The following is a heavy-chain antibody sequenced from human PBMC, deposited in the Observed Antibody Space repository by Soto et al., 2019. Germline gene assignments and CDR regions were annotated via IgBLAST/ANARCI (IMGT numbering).Heavy chain of an antibody. Sequence: QVQLQQWGAGLLKPSETLSLTCAVYGGSFSGYFWNWIRQPPGKGLEWIGEINHSGSTNYNPSLQSRVTISVDTSKNQFSLKLSSVTAADTAVYYCARGWGSGVFDYWGQGTLVTVSS. CDR2: INHSGST. CDR1: GGSFSGYF. D-gene: IGHD6-19*01. CDR3: ARGWGSGVFDY. V-gene: IGHV4-34*01. J-gene: IGHJ4*02.